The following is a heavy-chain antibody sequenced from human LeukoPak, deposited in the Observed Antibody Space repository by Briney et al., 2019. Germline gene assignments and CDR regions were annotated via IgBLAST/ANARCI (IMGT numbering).Heavy chain of an antibody. J-gene: IGHJ4*02. CDR2: ISGSGGNT. CDR1: GFTFSSYA. D-gene: IGHD2-21*01. CDR3: AKLSCVPEDCFDY. Sequence: PGGSLRLSCAASGFTFSSYAMSWVRQAPGKGLEWVSAISGSGGNTYYADSVKGRFTISRDNSKNTLYLQMNSLRAEDTAVYYCAKLSCVPEDCFDYWGQGTLVTVSS. V-gene: IGHV3-23*01.